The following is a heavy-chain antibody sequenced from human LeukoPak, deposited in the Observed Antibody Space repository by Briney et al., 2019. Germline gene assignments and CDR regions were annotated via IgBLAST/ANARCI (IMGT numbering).Heavy chain of an antibody. CDR3: AKRWTGTTIGQQDF. D-gene: IGHD1-1*01. CDR2: ISGSGKTI. J-gene: IGHJ4*02. Sequence: GGSLRLSCAASGFIFSSYWMAWIRQAPGKGLEWVSYISGSGKTIYYVDSVKGRFTISRDNAKNSLYLQMNSLRAEDTAVYYCAKRWTGTTIGQQDFWGQGTLVTVSS. CDR1: GFIFSSYW. V-gene: IGHV3-48*04.